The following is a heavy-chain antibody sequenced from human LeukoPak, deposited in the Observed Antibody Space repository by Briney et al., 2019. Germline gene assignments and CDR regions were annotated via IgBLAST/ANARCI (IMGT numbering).Heavy chain of an antibody. Sequence: GASLKISCKGSGSSFTSYWIGWVRQLPGKGLEWMGIIYPGDSDTRYSPSFQGQVTISADKSISTAYLQWSSLKASDTAMYYCARRSYGYSSSWYDYWGQGTLVTVSS. CDR3: ARRSYGYSSSWYDY. D-gene: IGHD6-13*01. CDR1: GSSFTSYW. J-gene: IGHJ4*02. CDR2: IYPGDSDT. V-gene: IGHV5-51*01.